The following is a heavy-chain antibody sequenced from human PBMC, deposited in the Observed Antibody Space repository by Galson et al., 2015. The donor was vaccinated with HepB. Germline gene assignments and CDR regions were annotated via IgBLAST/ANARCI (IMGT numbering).Heavy chain of an antibody. CDR3: ARDGYSSRGAYYYYYYMDV. V-gene: IGHV3-30-3*01. CDR1: GFTFSSYA. J-gene: IGHJ6*03. D-gene: IGHD6-13*01. CDR2: ISYDGSNK. Sequence: SLRLSCAASGFTFSSYAMHWVRQAPGKGLEWVAVISYDGSNKYYADSVKGRFTISRDNSKNTLYLQMNSLRAEDTAVYYCARDGYSSRGAYYYYYYMDVWGKGTTVTVSS.